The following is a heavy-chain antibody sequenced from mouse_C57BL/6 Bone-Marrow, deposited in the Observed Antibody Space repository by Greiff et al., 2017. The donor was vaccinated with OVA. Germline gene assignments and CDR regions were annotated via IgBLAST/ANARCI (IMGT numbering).Heavy chain of an antibody. J-gene: IGHJ4*01. D-gene: IGHD1-1*01. CDR2: IDPNSGGT. CDR1: GYTFTSYW. V-gene: IGHV1-72*01. Sequence: VKLVESGAELVKPGASVKLSCKASGYTFTSYWMHWVKQRPGRGLEWIGRIDPNSGGTKYNEKFKSKATLTVDKPSSTAYMQLSSLTSEDSAVYYCASGGYDTTVVRAMDYWGQGTSVTVSS. CDR3: ASGGYDTTVVRAMDY.